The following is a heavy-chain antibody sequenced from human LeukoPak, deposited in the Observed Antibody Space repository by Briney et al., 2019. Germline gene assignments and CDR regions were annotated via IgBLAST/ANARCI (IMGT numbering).Heavy chain of an antibody. D-gene: IGHD1-1*01. V-gene: IGHV4-39*07. CDR1: GGSISSSSYY. J-gene: IGHJ4*02. Sequence: SETLSLTCTVSGGSISSSSYYWGWIRQPPGKGLEWIGSIYYSGSTYYNPSLKSRVTISVDTSKNQFSLKLSSVTAADTAVYYCARDFGGTGYWGQGTLVTVSS. CDR3: ARDFGGTGY. CDR2: IYYSGST.